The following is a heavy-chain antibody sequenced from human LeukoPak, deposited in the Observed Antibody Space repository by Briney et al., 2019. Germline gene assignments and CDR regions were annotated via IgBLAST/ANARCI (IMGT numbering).Heavy chain of an antibody. V-gene: IGHV3-66*01. D-gene: IGHD4-23*01. CDR1: GFTFSSYA. Sequence: GGSLRLSCAASGFTFSSYAMSWVRQAPGKGLEWVSVIYSGGSIYYADSVKGRFTISRDNSKNTLYLQMNSLRVEDTAVYYCARGRPHGNDYWGQGTLVTVSS. CDR3: ARGRPHGNDY. J-gene: IGHJ4*02. CDR2: IYSGGSI.